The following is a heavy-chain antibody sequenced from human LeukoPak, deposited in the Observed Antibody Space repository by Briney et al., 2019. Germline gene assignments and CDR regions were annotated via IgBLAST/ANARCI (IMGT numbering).Heavy chain of an antibody. V-gene: IGHV3-21*05. CDR3: AKDWRRIVVVGPITRHGNYMDV. D-gene: IGHD2-15*01. CDR2: ISSSSSYI. Sequence: GGSLRLSCAASGFTFSSYSMNWVRQAPGKGLEWVSYISSSSSYIYYADSLKGRFTISRDNSKNTLYLQMNSLRPEDTAVYYCAKDWRRIVVVGPITRHGNYMDVWGKGTTVTISS. CDR1: GFTFSSYS. J-gene: IGHJ6*03.